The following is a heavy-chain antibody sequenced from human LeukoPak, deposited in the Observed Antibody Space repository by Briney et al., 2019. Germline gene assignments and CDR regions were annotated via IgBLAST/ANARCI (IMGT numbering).Heavy chain of an antibody. CDR2: ISSSSDTI. J-gene: IGHJ4*02. Sequence: SGGSLRLSCAASGFTFSSYSMNWVRQAPGKGLEWVSYISSSSDTIYYADSVKGRFTISRDNSKNTLYLQMNSLGAEDTAVYYCAKAPTGELPYIYFDYWGQGTLVTVSS. V-gene: IGHV3-48*01. CDR3: AKAPTGELPYIYFDY. CDR1: GFTFSSYS. D-gene: IGHD1-26*01.